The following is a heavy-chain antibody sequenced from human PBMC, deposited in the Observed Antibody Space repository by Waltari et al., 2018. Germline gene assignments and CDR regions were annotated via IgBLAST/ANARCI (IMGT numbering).Heavy chain of an antibody. D-gene: IGHD5-12*01. Sequence: EVQLVETGGGLIQPGGSLRLSFAVSGFSVSTNHVSWVRQAPGKGLEWVSTIYNVGSTYFADSVKGRFTISRDNSKNTVYLQMNSLRADDTAVYYCMAYGDYSYWGQGTLVTVSS. V-gene: IGHV3-53*02. J-gene: IGHJ4*02. CDR1: GFSVSTNH. CDR3: MAYGDYSY. CDR2: IYNVGST.